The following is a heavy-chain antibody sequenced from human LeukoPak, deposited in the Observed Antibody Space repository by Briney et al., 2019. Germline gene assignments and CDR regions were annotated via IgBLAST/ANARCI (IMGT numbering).Heavy chain of an antibody. D-gene: IGHD6-13*01. CDR3: ARLHRSYSSSWHGGDY. Sequence: PGESLKISCKGSGYSFTSYWIGWVRQMPGKGLEWMGIIYPGDSDTRYRPSFQGQVTISADKSISPAYLQWSSLKASDTAMYYCARLHRSYSSSWHGGDYWGQGTLVTVSS. J-gene: IGHJ4*02. CDR1: GYSFTSYW. V-gene: IGHV5-51*01. CDR2: IYPGDSDT.